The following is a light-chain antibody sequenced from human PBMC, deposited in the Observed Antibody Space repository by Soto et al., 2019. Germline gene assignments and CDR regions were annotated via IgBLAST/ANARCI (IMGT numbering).Light chain of an antibody. V-gene: IGKV1-27*01. CDR1: QSIRTY. Sequence: DIQMTQSPSSLSASVGDRVTITCRASQSIRTYLSWYQQKPGKVPKLLIYAASTLQSGVPSRFSGSGSGTDFTLTISSLQPEDVATYYCQKYNSAPPFTFGPGTKVDIK. CDR3: QKYNSAPPFT. CDR2: AAS. J-gene: IGKJ3*01.